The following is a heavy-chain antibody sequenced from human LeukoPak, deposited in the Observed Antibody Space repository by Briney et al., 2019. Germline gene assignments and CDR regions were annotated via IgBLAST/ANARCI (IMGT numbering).Heavy chain of an antibody. J-gene: IGHJ6*03. CDR1: GFTVSTNF. D-gene: IGHD4-17*01. Sequence: PGRSLRLSCAASGFTVSTNFMSWVRQAPGKVLEWVAVLYSGGTTYYADSVRGRFTISRDNSKNTLYLQMNSLRAEDTAVYYCARDGYGYNYMDVWGKGTTVTVSS. CDR2: LYSGGTT. CDR3: ARDGYGYNYMDV. V-gene: IGHV3-53*01.